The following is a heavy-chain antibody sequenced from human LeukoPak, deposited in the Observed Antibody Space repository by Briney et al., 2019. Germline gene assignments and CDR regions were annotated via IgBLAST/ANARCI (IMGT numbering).Heavy chain of an antibody. CDR3: ARRSGSSSSIVYYFDY. Sequence: PSQTLSLTCTVSGGSISSGDYYWSWIRQPPGKGLEWIGYIYYSGSTYYNPSLKSRVTISVDTSKNQFSLKLSSVTAADTAVYYCARRSGSSSSIVYYFDYWGQGTLVTVSS. D-gene: IGHD6-6*01. V-gene: IGHV4-30-4*08. J-gene: IGHJ4*02. CDR2: IYYSGST. CDR1: GGSISSGDYY.